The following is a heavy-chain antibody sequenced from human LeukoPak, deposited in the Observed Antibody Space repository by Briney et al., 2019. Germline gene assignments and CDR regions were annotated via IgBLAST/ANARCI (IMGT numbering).Heavy chain of an antibody. D-gene: IGHD3-9*01. V-gene: IGHV3-30-3*01. CDR3: ARGDDILTGYSPLDY. J-gene: IGHJ4*02. CDR2: ISYDGSNK. CDR1: GFTFSSYA. Sequence: GGSLRLSCAASGFTFSSYAMHWVRQAPGKGLEWVAVISYDGSNKYYADSVKGRFTISRDNSKNTLYLQMNSLRAEDTAVYYCARGDDILTGYSPLDYWGQGTLVTVSS.